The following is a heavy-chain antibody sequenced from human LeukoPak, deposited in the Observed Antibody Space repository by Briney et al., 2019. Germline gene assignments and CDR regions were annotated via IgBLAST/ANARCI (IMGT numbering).Heavy chain of an antibody. J-gene: IGHJ4*02. Sequence: PSETLSLICTASGAPISRFYWNWVRQPPGKGLEWIGNIYNGVPTFFNPSLKSRVTLSVDTSKTQISLQLASVTAADTAVYYCVQTTGWPGFDYWGQGILVTVSS. V-gene: IGHV4-4*09. CDR1: GAPISRFY. CDR2: IYNGVPT. D-gene: IGHD6-19*01. CDR3: VQTTGWPGFDY.